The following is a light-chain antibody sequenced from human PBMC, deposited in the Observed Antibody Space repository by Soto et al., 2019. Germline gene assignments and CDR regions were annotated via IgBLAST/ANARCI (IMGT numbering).Light chain of an antibody. CDR2: AAS. J-gene: IGKJ5*01. V-gene: IGKV1-8*01. Sequence: AIRMTQSPSSFSASTGDRVTITCRASQGISSYLAWYQQKPGKAPKLLIYAASTLQGGVPSRFRGSGYGTDFTLTISCLQSEDFATYYCQQYYSYPPITCGQGTRLEIK. CDR3: QQYYSYPPIT. CDR1: QGISSY.